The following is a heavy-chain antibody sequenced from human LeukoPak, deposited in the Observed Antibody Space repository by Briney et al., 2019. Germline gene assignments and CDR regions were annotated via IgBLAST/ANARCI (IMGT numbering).Heavy chain of an antibody. CDR1: GGSISSYY. CDR3: ARVMRQQLVRSGYFDY. D-gene: IGHD6-13*01. Sequence: SETLSLTCTVSGGSISSYYWSWVRQPAGKGLEWIGRIHTSGSTNYNPSLKSRVTMSVDTSKNQFSLKLSSVTAADTAVYYCARVMRQQLVRSGYFDYWGQGTLVTVSS. J-gene: IGHJ4*02. V-gene: IGHV4-4*07. CDR2: IHTSGST.